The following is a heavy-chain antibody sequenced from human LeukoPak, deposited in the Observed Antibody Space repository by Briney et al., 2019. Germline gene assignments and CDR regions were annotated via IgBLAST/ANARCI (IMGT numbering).Heavy chain of an antibody. CDR2: IWEDGSQK. CDR3: ARGDSSSKIDY. V-gene: IGHV3-7*01. CDR1: GFTLNNYW. D-gene: IGHD6-6*01. Sequence: GGSLRLSCAASGFTLNNYWMNWVRQAPGKGLEWVANIWEDGSQKYYVDSVKGRFTISRDSAKNSLYLQMNSLRAEDTAVYYCARGDSSSKIDYWGQGTLVTVSS. J-gene: IGHJ4*02.